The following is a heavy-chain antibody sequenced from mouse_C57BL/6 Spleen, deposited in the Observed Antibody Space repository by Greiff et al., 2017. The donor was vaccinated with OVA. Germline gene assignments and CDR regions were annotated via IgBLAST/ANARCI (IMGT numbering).Heavy chain of an antibody. J-gene: IGHJ2*01. CDR3: ARSESNYGY. CDR1: GYTFTSYD. Sequence: VMLVESGPELVKPGASVKLSCKASGYTFTSYDINWVQQRPGQGLEWIGWIYPRDGSTKYNEKFKGKATLTVDTSSSTAYMELHSLTSEDSAVYFCARSESNYGYWGQGTTLTVSS. V-gene: IGHV1-85*01. D-gene: IGHD2-5*01. CDR2: IYPRDGST.